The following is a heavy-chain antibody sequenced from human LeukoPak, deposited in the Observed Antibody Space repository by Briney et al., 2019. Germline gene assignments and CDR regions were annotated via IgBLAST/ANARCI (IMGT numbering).Heavy chain of an antibody. D-gene: IGHD2-15*01. CDR3: ARGTDIVVVVAASFADAFDI. Sequence: GASVKVSCKASGYTFTSYAMNWVRQAPGQGLEWMGWINTNTGNPTYAQGFTGRFVFSLDTSVRTAYLQISSLKAEDTAVYYCARGTDIVVVVAASFADAFDIWGQGTMVTVSS. V-gene: IGHV7-4-1*02. CDR1: GYTFTSYA. J-gene: IGHJ3*02. CDR2: INTNTGNP.